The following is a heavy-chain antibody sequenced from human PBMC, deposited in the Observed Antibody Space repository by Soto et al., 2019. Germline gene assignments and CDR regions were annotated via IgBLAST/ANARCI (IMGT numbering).Heavy chain of an antibody. CDR3: ARGRPTGYSYYGMDV. CDR1: GFTFNSYS. CDR2: ISSSSTFI. J-gene: IGHJ6*02. Sequence: GGSLRLSCAASGFTFNSYSMNWVRQAPGKGLEWVSSISSSSTFIYDADSVKGRFSISRDNAKNSLFLQMNSLRAEDTAIYFCARGRPTGYSYYGMDVWGQGTTVTVSS. D-gene: IGHD1-1*01. V-gene: IGHV3-21*01.